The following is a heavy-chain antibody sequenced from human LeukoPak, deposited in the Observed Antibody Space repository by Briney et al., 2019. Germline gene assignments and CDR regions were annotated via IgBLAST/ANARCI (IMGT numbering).Heavy chain of an antibody. V-gene: IGHV3-33*01. CDR1: GFTFSSYD. J-gene: IGHJ3*02. Sequence: GGSLRLSCAASGFTFSSYDMHWVRQAPGKGLEWVAVLWYDGSDSYYADSVKGRFTISRDNSKNTLYLQMNSLRAEDTAVYYCVRKAIDAFDIWGQGTMVTVSS. CDR2: LWYDGSDS. D-gene: IGHD3-9*01. CDR3: VRKAIDAFDI.